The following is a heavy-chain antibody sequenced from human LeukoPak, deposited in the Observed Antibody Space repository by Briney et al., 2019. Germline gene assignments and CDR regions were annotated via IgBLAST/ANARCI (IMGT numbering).Heavy chain of an antibody. Sequence: SVKVSCKASGGTFNNYAITWVRQAPGQGLEWMGRIIPIFDIVNYTQKLQGRVTITADTITNTAYMELSSLRSEDTAVYFCARAPAGMDVWGQGTTVIVSS. CDR3: ARAPAGMDV. V-gene: IGHV1-69*04. J-gene: IGHJ6*02. CDR2: IIPIFDIV. D-gene: IGHD1-14*01. CDR1: GGTFNNYA.